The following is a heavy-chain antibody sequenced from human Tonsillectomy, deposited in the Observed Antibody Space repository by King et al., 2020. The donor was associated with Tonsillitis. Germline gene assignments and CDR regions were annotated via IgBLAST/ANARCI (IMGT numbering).Heavy chain of an antibody. CDR1: GGSFSGFH. CDR3: SRGRRSGVWFGDLLYYHYYLDV. CDR2: IDHSGGT. J-gene: IGHJ6*03. D-gene: IGHD3-10*01. V-gene: IGHV4-34*01. Sequence: QVQLQQWGAGLLKPSETLSLTCGVSGGSFSGFHWNWIRQPPGKGLEWLAEIDHSGGTNVNPSLKSRLTTSIDTSKNQISLKLKSVTAADTGLYLCSRGRRSGVWFGDLLYYHYYLDVWGTGTTVTVS.